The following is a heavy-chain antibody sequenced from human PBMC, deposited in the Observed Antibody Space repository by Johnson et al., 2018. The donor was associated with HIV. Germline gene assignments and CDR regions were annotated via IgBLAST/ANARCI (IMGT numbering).Heavy chain of an antibody. J-gene: IGHJ3*02. V-gene: IGHV3-23*04. CDR2: IRGSGGST. CDR3: AKDRWEIFWGGGEASHDDFDI. D-gene: IGHD3-16*01. Sequence: EVQLVESGGGLVQPGGSLRLSCAASGFTFSSYAMSWVRQAPGKGLAWVSAIRGSGGSTYYADSVKGRFTISRANSKNTLYLQMNSLRAEDTATYYCAKDRWEIFWGGGEASHDDFDIWGQGTMVTVSS. CDR1: GFTFSSYA.